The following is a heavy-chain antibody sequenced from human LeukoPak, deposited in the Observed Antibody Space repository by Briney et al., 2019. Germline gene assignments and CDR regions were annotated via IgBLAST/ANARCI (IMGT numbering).Heavy chain of an antibody. CDR2: VSYDGSNK. J-gene: IGHJ5*02. CDR1: GFTFSSSA. Sequence: QSGGSLRLSCAASGFTFSSSAMHWVRQAPGRGLEWVAVVSYDGSNKYYADSVKGRFTISRDNSKNTLYLQMNSLRAEDTAVYYCARDVYYYDSGGYPNWFDPWGQGTLVTVSS. D-gene: IGHD3-22*01. V-gene: IGHV3-30*04. CDR3: ARDVYYYDSGGYPNWFDP.